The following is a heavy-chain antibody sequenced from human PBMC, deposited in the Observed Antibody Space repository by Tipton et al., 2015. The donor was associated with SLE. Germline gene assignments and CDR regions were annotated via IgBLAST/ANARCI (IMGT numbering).Heavy chain of an antibody. CDR2: IRYDGSNK. D-gene: IGHD3-10*01. CDR1: GFTFSTPG. CDR3: AKEGTMLRGSWDY. J-gene: IGHJ4*02. Sequence: SLRLSCAASGFTFSTPGMHWVRQAPGKGLEWVAFIRYDGSNKYYADSVKGRFTISRDNSKNTLYLLMNSLRAEDTANYYCAKEGTMLRGSWDYWGQGTLVTVSS. V-gene: IGHV3-30*02.